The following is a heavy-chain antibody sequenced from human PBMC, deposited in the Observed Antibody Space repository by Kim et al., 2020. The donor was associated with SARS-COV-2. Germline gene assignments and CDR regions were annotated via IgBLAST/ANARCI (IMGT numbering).Heavy chain of an antibody. CDR2: ST. Sequence: STYYNPSLKSRVTISVDTSKNQFSLKLSSVTAADTAVYYCARHNGMAIDYWGQGTLVTVSS. V-gene: IGHV4-39*01. D-gene: IGHD2-21*01. CDR3: ARHNGMAIDY. J-gene: IGHJ4*02.